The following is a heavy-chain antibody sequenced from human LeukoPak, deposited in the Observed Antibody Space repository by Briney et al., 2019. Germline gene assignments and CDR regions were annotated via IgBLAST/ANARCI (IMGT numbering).Heavy chain of an antibody. CDR3: ARAGILSTGDYFDP. CDR2: IHHSGST. Sequence: SETLSLTCTVSGGSITSGTFYWGWTRQPPGKGLEWIGTIHHSGSTSYNPSLQRRATIPVDPSNNQFSLKLSSVTAADTAVYYCARAGILSTGDYFDPWGQGTLVTVSS. V-gene: IGHV4-39*07. CDR1: GGSITSGTFY. J-gene: IGHJ5*02. D-gene: IGHD5/OR15-5a*01.